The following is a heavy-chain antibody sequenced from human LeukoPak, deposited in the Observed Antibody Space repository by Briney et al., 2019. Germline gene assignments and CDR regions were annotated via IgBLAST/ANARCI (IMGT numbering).Heavy chain of an antibody. CDR3: ARGFGRP. J-gene: IGHJ5*02. CDR1: GFSFSKYT. CDR2: IKQDGSEK. Sequence: GGSLRLSCAASGFSFSKYTMYWVRQAPGKGLEWVANIKQDGSEKYYVDSVKGRFTISRDNAKNSLYLQMNSLRAEDTAVYFCARGFGRPWGQGTLVTVSS. V-gene: IGHV3-7*03. D-gene: IGHD3-10*01.